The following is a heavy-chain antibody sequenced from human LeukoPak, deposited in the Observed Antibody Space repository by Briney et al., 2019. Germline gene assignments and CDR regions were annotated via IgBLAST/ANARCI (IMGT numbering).Heavy chain of an antibody. Sequence: GGSLRLSCAASVFTFSLYEMNWVRQAPVKGLEWVSYISGGGETRYYADSVKGRFTISRDNGKNSLYLQMNSLRAEDTAVYYCARDASGHDLPFDYWGQGTLVT. D-gene: IGHD6-25*01. CDR3: ARDASGHDLPFDY. J-gene: IGHJ4*02. CDR1: VFTFSLYE. CDR2: ISGGGETR. V-gene: IGHV3-48*03.